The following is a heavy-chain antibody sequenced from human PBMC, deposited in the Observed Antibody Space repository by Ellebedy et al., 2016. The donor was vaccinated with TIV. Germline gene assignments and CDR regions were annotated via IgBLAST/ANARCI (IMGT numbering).Heavy chain of an antibody. J-gene: IGHJ4*02. CDR2: INPHTGDT. CDR1: GYTFTGYY. D-gene: IGHD6-19*01. Sequence: AASVKVSCKTSGYTFTGYYIHWVRQAPGQGLEWMGWINPHTGDTKYAQKFQGRVTMTRDTSISTAYMELSRLRSDDTAVYYCARVGGGFAQWPLDSWGQGALVTVSS. V-gene: IGHV1-2*02. CDR3: ARVGGGFAQWPLDS.